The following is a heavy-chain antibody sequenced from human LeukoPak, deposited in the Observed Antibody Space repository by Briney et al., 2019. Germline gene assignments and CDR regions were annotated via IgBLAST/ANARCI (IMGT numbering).Heavy chain of an antibody. D-gene: IGHD2-21*02. J-gene: IGHJ6*03. V-gene: IGHV3-43*02. Sequence: KTGGSLRLSCTASGFTFNDFVMQWVRQVPGKSLEWVALISGDGGTTDYASSVEGRFTISRDNTQKSLFLEVNNLGTEDTALYYCAKSGLGDHGIFTGRGSPYYYYYLDVWGKGTTVIVS. CDR1: GFTFNDFV. CDR3: AKSGLGDHGIFTGRGSPYYYYYLDV. CDR2: ISGDGGTT.